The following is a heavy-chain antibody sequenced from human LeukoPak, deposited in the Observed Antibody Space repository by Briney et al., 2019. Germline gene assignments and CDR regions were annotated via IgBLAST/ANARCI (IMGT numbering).Heavy chain of an antibody. CDR2: ISSSSSTI. CDR3: AREPLLWFGELEGT. D-gene: IGHD3-10*01. Sequence: PGGSLRLSCAASGFTFSSYSMNWVRQAPGKGLEWVSYISSSSSTIYYADSVKGRFTISRDNAKNSLYLQMNSLSAEDTAVYYCAREPLLWFGELEGTWGQGTLVTVSS. J-gene: IGHJ5*02. V-gene: IGHV3-48*04. CDR1: GFTFSSYS.